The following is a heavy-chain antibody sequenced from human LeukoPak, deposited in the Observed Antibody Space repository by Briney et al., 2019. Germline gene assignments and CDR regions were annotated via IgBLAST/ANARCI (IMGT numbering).Heavy chain of an antibody. J-gene: IGHJ3*02. CDR2: IVVGSGNT. Sequence: GTSVKVSCKASGFTFTSSAVQWVRQARGQRLEWIGWIVVGSGNTNYAQKFQERVTITRDMSTSTAYMELSSLRSEDTAVYYCAAETTPSAFDIWGQGTMVTVSS. V-gene: IGHV1-58*01. D-gene: IGHD4-17*01. CDR1: GFTFTSSA. CDR3: AAETTPSAFDI.